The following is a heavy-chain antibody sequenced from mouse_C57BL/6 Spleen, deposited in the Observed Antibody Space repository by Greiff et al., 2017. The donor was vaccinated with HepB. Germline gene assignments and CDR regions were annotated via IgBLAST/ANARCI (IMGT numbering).Heavy chain of an antibody. CDR2: INPNHGGT. CDR1: GYTFTDYY. J-gene: IGHJ2*01. CDR3: ARAETSDAFDY. D-gene: IGHD2-13*01. Sequence: EVQLQQSGPELVKPGASVKISCKASGYTFTDYYMNWVKQSHGKSLEWIGDINPNHGGTSYNQKFKGKATLTVDKSSSTAYMELRRLTSEDSAVYDCARAETSDAFDYWGQGTTLTVSS. V-gene: IGHV1-26*01.